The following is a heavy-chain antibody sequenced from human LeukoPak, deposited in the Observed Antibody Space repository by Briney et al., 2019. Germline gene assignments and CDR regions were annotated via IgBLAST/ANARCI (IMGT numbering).Heavy chain of an antibody. Sequence: PGGSLRLSCAASGFTFSSYAMTWVRQAPGKGLQWVSAVSGSGAHTYYADSVKGRFTISRDNAKNSLYLQINSLRAEDTAIYYCARRGYYDSSGYDYWGQGTLVTVSS. V-gene: IGHV3-23*01. D-gene: IGHD3-22*01. CDR3: ARRGYYDSSGYDY. CDR1: GFTFSSYA. J-gene: IGHJ4*02. CDR2: VSGSGAHT.